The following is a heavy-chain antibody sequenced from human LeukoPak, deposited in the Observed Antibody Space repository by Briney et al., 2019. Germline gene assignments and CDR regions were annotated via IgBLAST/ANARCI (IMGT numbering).Heavy chain of an antibody. CDR3: ARLWFGEFNWFDP. CDR1: GGSISNKY. V-gene: IGHV4-59*01. J-gene: IGHJ5*02. D-gene: IGHD3-10*01. CDR2: IYYSGST. Sequence: KPSETLSLTCTVSGGSISNKYWSWIRQPPGKGLEWIGYIYYSGSTNYNPSLKSRVTISVDTSKNQFSLKLSSVTAADTAVYYCARLWFGEFNWFDPWGQGTLVTVSS.